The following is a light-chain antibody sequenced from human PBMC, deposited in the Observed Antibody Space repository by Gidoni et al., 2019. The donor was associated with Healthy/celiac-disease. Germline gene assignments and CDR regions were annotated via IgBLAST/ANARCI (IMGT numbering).Light chain of an antibody. CDR1: QSVSSSY. Sequence: EIVLTQSPGTLSLSPGERATLSCRASQSVSSSYLAWYQQKPGQAPRLLIYGASSRATGIPDRFSGSGSGTDFTLTISRLDPEDFAVYYCQQYGSSPPTFXXXTKVEIK. V-gene: IGKV3-20*01. J-gene: IGKJ1*01. CDR3: QQYGSSPPT. CDR2: GAS.